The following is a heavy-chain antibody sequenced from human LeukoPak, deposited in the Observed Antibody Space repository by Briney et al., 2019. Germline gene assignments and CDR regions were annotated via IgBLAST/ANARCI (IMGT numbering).Heavy chain of an antibody. D-gene: IGHD3-22*01. CDR1: GFTFSSYA. Sequence: GGSLRLSCAASGFTFSSYAMSWVRQAPGKGLEWVSAISGSGGSTYYADSVKGRFTISRDNSKNTLYLQMNSLRAEDTAVYYCAKDRGRSGGYYWYYFDHWGQGTLVTVSS. CDR3: AKDRGRSGGYYWYYFDH. V-gene: IGHV3-23*01. J-gene: IGHJ4*02. CDR2: ISGSGGST.